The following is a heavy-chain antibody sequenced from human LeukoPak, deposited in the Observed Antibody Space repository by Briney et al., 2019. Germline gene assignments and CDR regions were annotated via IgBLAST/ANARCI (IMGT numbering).Heavy chain of an antibody. CDR1: GFTFSSYE. V-gene: IGHV3-21*01. CDR3: ATLGYCSGGSCLTDY. CDR2: ISSSSSYI. D-gene: IGHD2-15*01. Sequence: GGSLRLSCAASGFTFSSYEMNWVRQAPGKGLEWVSSISSSSSYIYYADSVKGRFTISRDNAKNSLYLQMNSLRAEDTAVYYCATLGYCSGGSCLTDYWGQGTLVTVSS. J-gene: IGHJ4*02.